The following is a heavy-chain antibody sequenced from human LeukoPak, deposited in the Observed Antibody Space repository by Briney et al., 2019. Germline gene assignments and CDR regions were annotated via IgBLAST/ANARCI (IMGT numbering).Heavy chain of an antibody. Sequence: GRSLRLSCAASGFTFSSYAMHWVRQAPGKGLEWVALIWYDGSNKDYADSVKGRFTISRDNSKNTLYLQMNSLRAEDTAVYYCARGSGYSSSWYADSWGQGTLVTVSS. J-gene: IGHJ4*02. D-gene: IGHD6-13*01. CDR1: GFTFSSYA. CDR3: ARGSGYSSSWYADS. V-gene: IGHV3-33*08. CDR2: IWYDGSNK.